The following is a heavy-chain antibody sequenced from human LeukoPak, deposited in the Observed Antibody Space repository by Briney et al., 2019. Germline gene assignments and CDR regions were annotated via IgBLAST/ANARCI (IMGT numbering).Heavy chain of an antibody. Sequence: TSETLSLTCTVSGGSISNYYWSGLRQPPGKGLEWLGEINHSGSTNYNPSLKSRVTISVDTSKNQFSLKLSSVTAADTAVYYCARRGYYDSSGYYYVVSYYFDYWGQGTLVTVSS. D-gene: IGHD3-22*01. CDR1: GGSISNYY. J-gene: IGHJ4*02. CDR2: INHSGST. V-gene: IGHV4-34*01. CDR3: ARRGYYDSSGYYYVVSYYFDY.